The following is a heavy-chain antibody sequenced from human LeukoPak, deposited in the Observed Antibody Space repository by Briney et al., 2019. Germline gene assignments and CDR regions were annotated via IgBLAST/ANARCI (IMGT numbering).Heavy chain of an antibody. V-gene: IGHV4-39*01. CDR3: ARQADLTARLGLH. J-gene: IGHJ4*02. D-gene: IGHD4-17*01. CDR2: IYYNENT. CDR1: GGSITNNNYY. Sequence: SETLSLTCAVSGGSITNNNYYWGWIRQPPGKGLEWIGSIYYNENTYYNSSLKSRVTISIGTSKTQFSLKLSSVTAADTAVYYCARQADLTARLGLHWGQGTLVTVSS.